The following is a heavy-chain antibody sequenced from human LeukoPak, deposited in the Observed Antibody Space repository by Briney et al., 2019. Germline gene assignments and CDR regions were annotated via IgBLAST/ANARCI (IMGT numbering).Heavy chain of an antibody. CDR1: GFTFNNYA. D-gene: IGHD2-2*02. CDR2: ISGSGDST. Sequence: PGGSPRLSCAASGFTFNNYAMTWVRQTPGKGLEWVSTISGSGDSTHYADSVKGRFTISRDNSKNMLYLQMNSLRVEDTAIYYCVKGCSYTSCYTSDYWGQGTLVTVSS. V-gene: IGHV3-23*01. J-gene: IGHJ4*02. CDR3: VKGCSYTSCYTSDY.